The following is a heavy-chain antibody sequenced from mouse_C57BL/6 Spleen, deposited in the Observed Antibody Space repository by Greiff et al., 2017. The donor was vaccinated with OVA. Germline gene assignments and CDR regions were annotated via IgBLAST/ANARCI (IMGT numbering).Heavy chain of an antibody. CDR2: INYDGSST. V-gene: IGHV5-16*01. Sequence: EVQGVEPEGGLVQPGSSMKLSCTASGFTFSDYYMAWVRQVPEKGLEWVANINYDGSSTYYLDSLKSRFIISRDNAKNILYLQMSSLKSEDTATYYCARDDYDGGAWFAYWGQGTLVTVSA. D-gene: IGHD2-4*01. J-gene: IGHJ3*01. CDR3: ARDDYDGGAWFAY. CDR1: GFTFSDYY.